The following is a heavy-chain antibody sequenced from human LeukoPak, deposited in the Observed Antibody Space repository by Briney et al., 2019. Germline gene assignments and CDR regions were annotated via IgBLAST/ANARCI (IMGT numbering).Heavy chain of an antibody. J-gene: IGHJ3*02. CDR1: GFTFSSYE. Sequence: GGSLRLSCAASGFTFSSYEMNWVRQAPGKGLEWVSYISSGGSTVYYADSVKGLFTISRDNAKNSLYLQMNSLRAEDTAVYYCARVIIVGATGIWGQGTMVTVSS. V-gene: IGHV3-48*03. CDR3: ARVIIVGATGI. CDR2: ISSGGSTV. D-gene: IGHD1-26*01.